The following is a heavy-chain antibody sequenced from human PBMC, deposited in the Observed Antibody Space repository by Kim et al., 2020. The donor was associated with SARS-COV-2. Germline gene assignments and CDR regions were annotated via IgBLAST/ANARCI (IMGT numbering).Heavy chain of an antibody. CDR3: ARNGLGELSNPTFDY. J-gene: IGHJ4*02. CDR1: GYSFTSYW. CDR2: IDPSDSYT. V-gene: IGHV5-10-1*01. D-gene: IGHD3-16*02. Sequence: GESLKISCKGSGYSFTSYWISWVRQMPGKGLEWMGRIDPSDSYTNYSPSFQGHVTISADKSISTAYLQWSSLKASDTAMYYCARNGLGELSNPTFDYWGQGTLVTVSS.